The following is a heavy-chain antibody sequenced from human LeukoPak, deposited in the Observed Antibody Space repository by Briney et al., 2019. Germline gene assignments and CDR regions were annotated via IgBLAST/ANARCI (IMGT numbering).Heavy chain of an antibody. CDR2: IRSKAYGGTT. CDR3: TRVHYDILTGYYSDDAFDI. CDR1: GFTFGDYA. D-gene: IGHD3-9*01. V-gene: IGHV3-49*04. Sequence: GRSLRLSCTASGFTFGDYAMSWARQAPGKGLEWVGFIRSKAYGGTTEYAASVKGRFTISRDDSKSIAYLQMNSLKTEDTAVYYCTRVHYDILTGYYSDDAFDIWGQGTMVTVSS. J-gene: IGHJ3*02.